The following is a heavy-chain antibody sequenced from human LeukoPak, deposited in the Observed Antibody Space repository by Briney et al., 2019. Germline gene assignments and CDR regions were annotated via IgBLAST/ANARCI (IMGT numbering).Heavy chain of an antibody. CDR2: FDPEDGET. Sequence: ASVKVSCKVSGYTLTELSMHWVRQAPGKGLEWMGGFDPEDGETIYAQKFQGRVTMTEDTSTDTAYMKLSSLRSEDTAVYYCATADGVGATTWLDPWGQGTLVTVSS. D-gene: IGHD1-26*01. V-gene: IGHV1-24*01. J-gene: IGHJ5*02. CDR3: ATADGVGATTWLDP. CDR1: GYTLTELS.